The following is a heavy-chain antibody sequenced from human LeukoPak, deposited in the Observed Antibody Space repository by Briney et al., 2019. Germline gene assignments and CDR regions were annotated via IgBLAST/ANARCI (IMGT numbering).Heavy chain of an antibody. J-gene: IGHJ2*01. V-gene: IGHV4-39*07. CDR2: IYYSGST. Sequence: PSETLSLTCTVSGGSISSSSYYWGWIRQPPGKGLEWIGSIYYSGSTYYNPSLKSRVTISVDTSKNQFSLKLSSVTAADTAVYYCAREGWTLSGSWYFDLWGRGTLVTVSS. CDR1: GGSISSSSYY. D-gene: IGHD3/OR15-3a*01. CDR3: AREGWTLSGSWYFDL.